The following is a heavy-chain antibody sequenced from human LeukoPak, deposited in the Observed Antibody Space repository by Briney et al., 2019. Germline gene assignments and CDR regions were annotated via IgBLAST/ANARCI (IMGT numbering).Heavy chain of an antibody. J-gene: IGHJ4*02. CDR1: GFTFSSYA. CDR3: AKDFQG. V-gene: IGHV3-23*01. Sequence: GGSLRLSCAASGFTFSSYAMSWVRQAPRKGPGWVSTISIDGGRTYYADSVKGRFTISRDYSKNTLYLQMNSLRAEDTAVYFCAKDFQGWGEGTLVTVSS. CDR2: ISIDGGRT.